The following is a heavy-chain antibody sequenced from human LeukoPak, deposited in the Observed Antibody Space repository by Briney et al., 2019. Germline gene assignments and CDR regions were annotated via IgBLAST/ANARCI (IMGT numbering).Heavy chain of an antibody. CDR2: IYSGGST. CDR3: ARDRAEGPYYYYYYGMDV. V-gene: IGHV3-53*01. J-gene: IGHJ6*02. CDR1: GFTVSSNY. Sequence: HPGGSLRPSCAASGFTVSSNYMSWVRQAPGKGLEWVSVIYSGGSTYYADSVKGRFTISRDNSKNTLYLQMNSLRAEDTAVYYCARDRAEGPYYYYYYGMDVWGQGTTVTVSS.